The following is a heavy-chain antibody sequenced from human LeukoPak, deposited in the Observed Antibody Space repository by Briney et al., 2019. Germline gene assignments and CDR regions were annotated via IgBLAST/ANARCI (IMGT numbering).Heavy chain of an antibody. CDR1: GFTFSNYW. J-gene: IGHJ4*02. V-gene: IGHV3-7*01. D-gene: IGHD6-13*01. Sequence: PGGSLSLSCAASGFTFSNYWMSWVRQAPGKGLVWVANIKEDGSEKYYVDSVKGRFTISRDNARNSLYLQMNSLRAEDTAVYYCASGRQLGYWGQGTLVTVSS. CDR3: ASGRQLGY. CDR2: IKEDGSEK.